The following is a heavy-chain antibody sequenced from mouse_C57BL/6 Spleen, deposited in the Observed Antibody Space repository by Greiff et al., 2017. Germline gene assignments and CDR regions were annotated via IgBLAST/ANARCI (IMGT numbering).Heavy chain of an antibody. D-gene: IGHD3-2*02. Sequence: QVQLQQPGAELVRPGSSVKLSCKASGYTFTSYWMDWVKQRPGQGLEWIGNIYPSDSETHYNQKFKDKATLTVDKSSSTAYMQLSSLTSEDSAVYYCARGAQATAYWGQGTLVTVSA. CDR3: ARGAQATAY. V-gene: IGHV1-61*01. J-gene: IGHJ3*01. CDR1: GYTFTSYW. CDR2: IYPSDSET.